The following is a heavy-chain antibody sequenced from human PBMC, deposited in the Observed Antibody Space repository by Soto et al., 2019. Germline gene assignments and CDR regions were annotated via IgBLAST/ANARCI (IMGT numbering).Heavy chain of an antibody. J-gene: IGHJ4*02. D-gene: IGHD3-10*01. V-gene: IGHV4-59*01. Sequence: SETLSLTCTVSGDSMSGFYWSWIRQTPGKGLEWIGYINYVGRTSYYSPSLQSRVTISLGSSKNQFSLILSSVTAADTAVYFCARFRRNYFDYWGQGTQVTVSS. CDR2: INYVGRTS. CDR3: ARFRRNYFDY. CDR1: GDSMSGFY.